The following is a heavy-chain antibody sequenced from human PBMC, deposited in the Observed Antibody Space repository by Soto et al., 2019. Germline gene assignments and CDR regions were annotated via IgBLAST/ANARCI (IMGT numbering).Heavy chain of an antibody. V-gene: IGHV3-30-3*01. CDR3: ARVSTRRSLDRRMTHPNYYYGMDV. D-gene: IGHD2-2*01. Sequence: VGSLRLSCAASGFTFSSYAMHWVRQAPGKGLEWVAVISYDGSNKYYADSVKGRFTISRDNSKNTLYLQMNSLRAEDTAVYYCARVSTRRSLDRRMTHPNYYYGMDVWGQGTPVTVYS. J-gene: IGHJ6*02. CDR1: GFTFSSYA. CDR2: ISYDGSNK.